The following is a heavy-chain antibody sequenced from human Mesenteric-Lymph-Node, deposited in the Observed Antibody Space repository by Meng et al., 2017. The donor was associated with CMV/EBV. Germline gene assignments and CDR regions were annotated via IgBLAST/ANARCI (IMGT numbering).Heavy chain of an antibody. CDR1: GGSISSYY. Sequence: SETLSLTCTVSGGSISSYYWSWIRQPPGKGLEWIGYIYYSGTTNYNPSLGGRVTMSVDTSKNQFPLKMSSVTAADTAMYYCTRDQDGVVNWGQGTLVTVSS. CDR3: TRDQDGVVN. V-gene: IGHV4-59*01. J-gene: IGHJ4*02. CDR2: IYYSGTT. D-gene: IGHD2-2*01.